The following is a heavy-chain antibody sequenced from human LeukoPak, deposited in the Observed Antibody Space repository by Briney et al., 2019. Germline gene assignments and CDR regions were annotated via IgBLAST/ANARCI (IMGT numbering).Heavy chain of an antibody. CDR1: GYTFTSYG. Sequence: ASVKVSCKASGYTFTSYGISWVRQAPGQGLEWMGWISAYNGNTNYAQKLQGRVTMPTDTSTSTAYMELRSLRSDDTAVYYCARDRGLYCTNGVCYTEEKTQIYYYCYMDVWGKGTTVTVSS. CDR2: ISAYNGNT. D-gene: IGHD2-8*01. CDR3: ARDRGLYCTNGVCYTEEKTQIYYYCYMDV. J-gene: IGHJ6*03. V-gene: IGHV1-18*01.